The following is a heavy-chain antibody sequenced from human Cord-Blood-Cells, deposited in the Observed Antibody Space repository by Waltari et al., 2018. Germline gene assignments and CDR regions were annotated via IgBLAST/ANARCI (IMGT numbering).Heavy chain of an antibody. CDR1: GGSFSGYY. CDR3: ARSATNNWFDP. Sequence: QVQLQQWGAGLLKPSETLSLTCAVYGGSFSGYYWSWIRQPPGKGLEWIGEINHSGSTNDNPSLKSRVTISVDTSKNQFSLKLSSVTAADTSVYYCARSATNNWFDPWGQGTLGTVSS. CDR2: INHSGST. V-gene: IGHV4-34*01. J-gene: IGHJ5*02. D-gene: IGHD5-12*01.